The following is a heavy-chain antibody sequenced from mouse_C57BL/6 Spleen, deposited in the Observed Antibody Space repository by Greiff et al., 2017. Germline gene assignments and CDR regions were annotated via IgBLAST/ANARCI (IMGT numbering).Heavy chain of an antibody. V-gene: IGHV5-2*01. Sequence: EVKVVEAGGGLVQPGESLKLSCESNEYEFPSHDMSWVRKTPEKRLELVAAINSDGGSTYYPDTMERRFIISRDNTKKTLYRQMSSLRSEDTALYYCARKELDGFAYWGQGTLVTVSA. CDR2: INSDGGST. J-gene: IGHJ3*01. CDR3: ARKELDGFAY. CDR1: EYEFPSHD.